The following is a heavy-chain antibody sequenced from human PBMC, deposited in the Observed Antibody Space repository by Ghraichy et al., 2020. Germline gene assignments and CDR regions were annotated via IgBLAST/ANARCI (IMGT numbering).Heavy chain of an antibody. CDR1: GGSFSGYY. CDR2: INLSGST. J-gene: IGHJ4*02. Sequence: SQTLSLTCAVYGGSFSGYYWNWIRQPPGKGLEWIGEINLSGSTNYNPSLKSRVTISVDTSKNQFSLKLSSVTAADTAVYYCAKGELAAAGTRYWGQGTLVTVSS. V-gene: IGHV4-34*01. D-gene: IGHD6-13*01. CDR3: AKGELAAAGTRY.